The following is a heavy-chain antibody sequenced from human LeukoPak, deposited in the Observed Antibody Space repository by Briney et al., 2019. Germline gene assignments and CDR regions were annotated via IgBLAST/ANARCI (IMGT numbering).Heavy chain of an antibody. CDR3: ARGSSTGYDFWSGYPLFDY. D-gene: IGHD3-3*01. J-gene: IGHJ4*02. V-gene: IGHV4-39*07. CDR2: IFYSGST. Sequence: SETLSLTCTVSGGSISTSSYYWGWVRQPPGKGLEWIGNIFYSGSTYYSPSLKSRVTISLDTSRNQFSLKLNSVTAADTAFYYCARGSSTGYDFWSGYPLFDYWGQGTLVTVSS. CDR1: GGSISTSSYY.